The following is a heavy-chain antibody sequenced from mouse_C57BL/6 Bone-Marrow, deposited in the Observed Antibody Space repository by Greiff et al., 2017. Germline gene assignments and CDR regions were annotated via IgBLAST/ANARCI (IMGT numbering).Heavy chain of an antibody. J-gene: IGHJ1*03. CDR2: IVPENGDT. D-gene: IGHD1-1*01. Sequence: EVQLQQSGAELVRPGASVKLSCTASGFNIKDDYMHWVKQRPEQGLEWIGWIVPENGDTEYASKFQGKATITADTSSNTAYLQLSSLTSEDTAVYYFTTWYYSSSCFDVWGTGTTVTVSS. CDR3: TTWYYSSSCFDV. CDR1: GFNIKDDY. V-gene: IGHV14-4*01.